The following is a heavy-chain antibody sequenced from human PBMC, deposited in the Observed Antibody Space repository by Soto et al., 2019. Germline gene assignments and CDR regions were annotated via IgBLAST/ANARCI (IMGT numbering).Heavy chain of an antibody. Sequence: SETLSLTCTVSGGSISSYYWSWIRQPPGKGLEWIGYIYYSGSTNYNPSLKSRVTISVDTSKNQFSLKLSSVTAADTAVYYCARDLTFHYYDSSGYCDPRNWFDPWGQGTLVTVSS. J-gene: IGHJ5*02. CDR1: GGSISSYY. CDR2: IYYSGST. CDR3: ARDLTFHYYDSSGYCDPRNWFDP. V-gene: IGHV4-59*01. D-gene: IGHD3-22*01.